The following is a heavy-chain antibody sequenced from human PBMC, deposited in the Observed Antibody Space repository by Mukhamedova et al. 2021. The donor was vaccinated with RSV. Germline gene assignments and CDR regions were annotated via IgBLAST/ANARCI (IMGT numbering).Heavy chain of an antibody. J-gene: IGHJ4*02. CDR3: ARDEPDGYNFGFFDY. CDR2: GST. D-gene: IGHD5-24*01. V-gene: IGHV4-59*01. Sequence: GSTNYNPSLKSRVTISVDTSKNQFSLKLSSVTAADTAVYYCARDEPDGYNFGFFDYWGQGTLVTVSS.